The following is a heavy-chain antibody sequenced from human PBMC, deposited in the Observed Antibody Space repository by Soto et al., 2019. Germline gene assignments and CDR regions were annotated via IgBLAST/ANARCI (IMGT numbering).Heavy chain of an antibody. CDR1: GFTFISYA. J-gene: IGHJ4*02. CDR2: ISGSGGST. CDR3: AKPTRTYYFDY. V-gene: IGHV3-23*01. Sequence: WGSLRLSCAASGFTFISYAMSWFRQAPGKGLEWVSAISGSGGSTYYADSVKGRFTISRDNSKNTLYLQMNSLRAEDTAVYYCAKPTRTYYFDYWGQGTLVTVSS.